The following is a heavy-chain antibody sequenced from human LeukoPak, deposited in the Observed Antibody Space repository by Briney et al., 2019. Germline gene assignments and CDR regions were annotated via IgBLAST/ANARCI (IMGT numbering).Heavy chain of an antibody. CDR3: AREGYYYDSSGYWVHY. CDR1: TFTLNNYW. D-gene: IGHD3-22*01. CDR2: IKQDGSEK. Sequence: GGSLRLSCTASTFTLNNYWMSWVRQAPGKGLEWVANIKQDGSEKYYVDSAKGRFTISRDNAKNTLYLQMNSLRAEDTAVYYCAREGYYYDSSGYWVHYWGQGTLVTVSS. J-gene: IGHJ4*02. V-gene: IGHV3-7*01.